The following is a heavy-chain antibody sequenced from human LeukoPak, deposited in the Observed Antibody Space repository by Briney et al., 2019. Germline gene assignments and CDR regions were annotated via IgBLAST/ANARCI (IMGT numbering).Heavy chain of an antibody. D-gene: IGHD5-18*01. CDR1: GYTFTGYY. CDR3: ASPRPGYSYGYTAGGFDY. V-gene: IGHV1-69*06. CDR2: IIPIFGTA. J-gene: IGHJ4*02. Sequence: SVKVSCKASGYTFTGYYMHWVRQAPGQGLEWMGGIIPIFGTANYAQKFQGRVTITADKSTSTAYMELSSLRSEDTAVYYCASPRPGYSYGYTAGGFDYWGQGTLVTVSS.